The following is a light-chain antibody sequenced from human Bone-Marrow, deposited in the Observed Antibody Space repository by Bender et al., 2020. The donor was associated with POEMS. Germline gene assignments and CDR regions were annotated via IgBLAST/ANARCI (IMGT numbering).Light chain of an antibody. V-gene: IGLV2-8*01. CDR2: EVT. CDR1: SSDIGGYKY. CDR3: AAWDDSLNGWV. Sequence: QSALTQPPSASGSPGQSVTISCTGTSSDIGGYKYVSWYQQHPGKAPKLIIYEVTKRPSGISNRFSGSKSGNTASLTVSGLQSEDEADYYCAAWDDSLNGWVFGGGTKLTVL. J-gene: IGLJ3*02.